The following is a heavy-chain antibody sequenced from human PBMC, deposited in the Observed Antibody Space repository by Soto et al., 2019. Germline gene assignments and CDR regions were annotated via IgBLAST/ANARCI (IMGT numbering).Heavy chain of an antibody. D-gene: IGHD6-25*01. Sequence: QVRLQESGPGLVKPSETLSLTCNVSGGSISYYYWNWIRQPPGKGLEWMGYVFYNGITKYNPSLKSRVTILGDTSKNQFSLKLISVTAADTAVYYCARWGAAAGANWSQGTLVTVSS. CDR1: GGSISYYY. V-gene: IGHV4-59*01. CDR3: ARWGAAAGAN. CDR2: VFYNGIT. J-gene: IGHJ4*02.